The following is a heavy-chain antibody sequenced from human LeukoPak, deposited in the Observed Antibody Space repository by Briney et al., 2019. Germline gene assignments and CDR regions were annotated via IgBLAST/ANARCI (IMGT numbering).Heavy chain of an antibody. CDR3: ARDGSYSNYYKDV. J-gene: IGHJ6*03. V-gene: IGHV3-7*01. CDR1: GFTFSSYW. Sequence: GGSLRLSCAASGFTFSSYWMSWVRQAPGKGLEWVANIKQDGSEKYYVDSVKGRFTISRDNAKNSLYLQMNSLRAEDTAVYYCARDGSYSNYYKDVWGKGTTVTVSS. CDR2: IKQDGSEK. D-gene: IGHD4-11*01.